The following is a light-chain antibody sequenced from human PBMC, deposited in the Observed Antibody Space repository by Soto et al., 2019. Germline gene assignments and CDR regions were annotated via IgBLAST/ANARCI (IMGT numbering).Light chain of an antibody. CDR2: KVS. CDR3: MQGTHCPIT. J-gene: IGKJ5*01. Sequence: DVVMTQSPLSLPVTLGQPASISCRSNQSLVHSDGIAYFSWFQQRPGRSPRRLIYKVSNRDSGVPARFSGSGSGTDFALKISRVEVEDVEVYYCMQGTHCPITFGQGTRLEIK. CDR1: QSLVHSDGIAY. V-gene: IGKV2-30*02.